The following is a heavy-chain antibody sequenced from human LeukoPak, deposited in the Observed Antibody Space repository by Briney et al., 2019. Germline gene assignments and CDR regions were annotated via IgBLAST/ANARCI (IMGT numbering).Heavy chain of an antibody. CDR3: ARDVHGDYGSGWFDP. D-gene: IGHD4-17*01. Sequence: SVEVSCKTSGGTFNNSAISWVRQAPGQGLEWLGGIMPLFGTAGYAQKFQGRVTITKDESTRTVYLELTSLTSDDTAVYYCARDVHGDYGSGWFDPWGQGTLVSVSS. J-gene: IGHJ5*02. CDR1: GGTFNNSA. CDR2: IMPLFGTA. V-gene: IGHV1-69*05.